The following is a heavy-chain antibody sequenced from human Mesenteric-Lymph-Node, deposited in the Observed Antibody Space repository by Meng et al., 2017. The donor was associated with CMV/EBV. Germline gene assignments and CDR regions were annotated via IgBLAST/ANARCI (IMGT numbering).Heavy chain of an antibody. D-gene: IGHD2-15*01. CDR3: ARNVVVVAATVWGWFDP. CDR2: IYYSGST. CDR1: GGSISSSSYY. V-gene: IGHV4-39*01. Sequence: PETLSLTCTVSGGSISSSSYYWGWIRQPPGKGLEWIGSIYYSGSTYYNPSLKSRVTRSVDTSKNQFSLKLSYVTAADTAVYYCARNVVVVAATVWGWFDPWGQGTLVTVSS. J-gene: IGHJ5*02.